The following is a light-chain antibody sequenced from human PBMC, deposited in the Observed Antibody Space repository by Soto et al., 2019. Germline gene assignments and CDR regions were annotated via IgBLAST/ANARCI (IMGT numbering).Light chain of an antibody. J-gene: IGKJ4*01. V-gene: IGKV3-20*01. CDR3: QQYGVTPPNT. CDR2: GAS. Sequence: EIVLTQSPVTLSLSPGERATLSCRASQIVSSTYLAWFQQKPGQAPRLLIYGASTRATGIPDRFSGSGSGTDLTLTISGLEPEDFALYYCQQYGVTPPNTFGGGTKVDIK. CDR1: QIVSSTY.